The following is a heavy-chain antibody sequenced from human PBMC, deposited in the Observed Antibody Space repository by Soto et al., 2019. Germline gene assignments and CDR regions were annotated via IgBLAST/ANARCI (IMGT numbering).Heavy chain of an antibody. J-gene: IGHJ4*02. CDR2: IWYDGSNK. V-gene: IGHV3-33*01. Sequence: QVQLVESGGGVVQPGRSLRLSCAASGFTFSSYGMHWVRQAPGKGLAWVAVIWYDGSNKYYADSVKGRFTISRDNSKNTLYVQMNSLRAEDTAVYYCARDGYGSGSYYIDYWGQGTLVTVSS. CDR3: ARDGYGSGSYYIDY. CDR1: GFTFSSYG. D-gene: IGHD3-10*01.